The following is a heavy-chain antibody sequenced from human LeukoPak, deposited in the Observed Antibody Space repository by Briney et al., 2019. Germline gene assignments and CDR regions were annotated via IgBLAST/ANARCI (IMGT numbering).Heavy chain of an antibody. CDR1: GFTFINYW. CDR3: ARDLSTSYGPAGAFDI. D-gene: IGHD5-18*01. CDR2: INTDGSST. V-gene: IGHV3-74*01. J-gene: IGHJ3*02. Sequence: PGGSLRLSCEASGFTFINYWMHWVRQAPGRGLVWVSRINTDGSSTSYADSVKGRLTISRDNAKNTLYLEMNSLRVEDSAVYYCARDLSTSYGPAGAFDIWGQGTMVTVSS.